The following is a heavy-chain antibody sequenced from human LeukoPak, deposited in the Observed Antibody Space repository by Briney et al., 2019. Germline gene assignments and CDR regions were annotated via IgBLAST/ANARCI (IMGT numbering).Heavy chain of an antibody. CDR1: GYTFTGYY. V-gene: IGHV1-2*02. CDR2: INPNSGGT. D-gene: IGHD6-6*01. J-gene: IGHJ6*03. Sequence: ASVKVSCKASGYTFTGYYMHWVRQAPGQGLEWMGWINPNSGGTNYAQKFQGRVTMTRDTSISTAYMELSRLRSDDTAVYYCARGPRIAARSPSFYYYYYMDVWGKGTTVTISS. CDR3: ARGPRIAARSPSFYYYYYMDV.